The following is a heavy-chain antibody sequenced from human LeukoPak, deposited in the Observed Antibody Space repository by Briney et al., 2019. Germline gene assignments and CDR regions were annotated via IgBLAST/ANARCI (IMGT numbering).Heavy chain of an antibody. J-gene: IGHJ4*02. CDR1: GYSFTSYW. Sequence: GESLKISCKGSGYSFTSYWIGWVRQMPGKGLEWIGIIYPGDSDTRYSPSFQGQVTISADKSISTAYLQWSSLKASDTAMYYCARSNGYCSGGSCYQDYWGQGTLVTVST. D-gene: IGHD2-15*01. CDR2: IYPGDSDT. CDR3: ARSNGYCSGGSCYQDY. V-gene: IGHV5-51*01.